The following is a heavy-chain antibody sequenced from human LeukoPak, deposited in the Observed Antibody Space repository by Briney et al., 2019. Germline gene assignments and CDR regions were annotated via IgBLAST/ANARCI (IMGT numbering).Heavy chain of an antibody. Sequence: HAGRSLRLSCAASGFIFGDYAMHWVRQAPGKGLEWVSGINWNSDSIGYADSVEGRFTIPRDNAKNSLYLQMNSLRAEDTALYYCAKDIFTMVRGVFDYWGQGTLVTVSS. D-gene: IGHD3-10*01. J-gene: IGHJ4*02. CDR3: AKDIFTMVRGVFDY. CDR1: GFIFGDYA. V-gene: IGHV3-9*01. CDR2: INWNSDSI.